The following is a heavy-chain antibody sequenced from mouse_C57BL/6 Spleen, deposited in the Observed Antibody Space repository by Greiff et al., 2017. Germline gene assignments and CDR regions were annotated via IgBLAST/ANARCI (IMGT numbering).Heavy chain of an antibody. CDR2: INPNNGGT. V-gene: IGHV1-22*01. D-gene: IGHD2-12*01. J-gene: IGHJ3*01. CDR1: GYTFTDYN. Sequence: EVQLQQSGPELVKPGASVKMSCKASGYTFTDYNMHWVKQSHGKSLEWIGYINPNNGGTSYNQKFKGKATLTVNKSSSTAYMELRSLTSEDSAVYYCARGAYERAWFAYWGQGTLVTVSA. CDR3: ARGAYERAWFAY.